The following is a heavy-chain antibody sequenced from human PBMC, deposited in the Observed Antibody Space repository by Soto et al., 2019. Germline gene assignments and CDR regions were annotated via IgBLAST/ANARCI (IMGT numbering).Heavy chain of an antibody. CDR3: AQGGDVWGSTRSGFQH. J-gene: IGHJ1*01. CDR2: MSTSGSTT. D-gene: IGHD3-16*01. V-gene: IGHV3-23*01. Sequence: VQAGGSLRLSCAASGFTFSNSATSWVRQAPGKGLEWVSTMSTSGSTTNYADSVKGRFTMSRVNSKNTLYLQMNSLRAEDTAIYYCAQGGDVWGSTRSGFQHWGQGPLVTVSS. CDR1: GFTFSNSA.